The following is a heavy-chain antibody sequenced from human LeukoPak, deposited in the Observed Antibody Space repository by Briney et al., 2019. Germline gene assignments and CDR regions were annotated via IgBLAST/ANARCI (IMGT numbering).Heavy chain of an antibody. D-gene: IGHD1-1*01. CDR2: VKSRADGGST. CDR3: TTDRMTRNGFFDY. V-gene: IGHV3-15*01. J-gene: IGHJ4*02. Sequence: PGGSLRLSCAASGFTFSSYAMSWVRQAPGKGLEWVGRVKSRADGGSTDYAGPVKGRFSISRDDSKNIVYLEMDSLKTDDTAVYYCTTDRMTRNGFFDYWGQGMQVIVSS. CDR1: GFTFSSYA.